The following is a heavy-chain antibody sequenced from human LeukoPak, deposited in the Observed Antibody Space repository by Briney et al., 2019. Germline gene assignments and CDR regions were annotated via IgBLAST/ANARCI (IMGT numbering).Heavy chain of an antibody. J-gene: IGHJ3*02. CDR1: GFTFNNYG. V-gene: IGHV3-21*01. CDR3: APLSGSYFGDDAFDI. Sequence: GGSLRLSCAASGFTFNNYGMNWVRQAPGKGLEWVSCIKSRSNYIYYADSLKGRFTISRDNAENSLYLQMNSLRAEDTAVYYCAPLSGSYFGDDAFDIWGQGTMVTVSS. CDR2: IKSRSNYI. D-gene: IGHD1-26*01.